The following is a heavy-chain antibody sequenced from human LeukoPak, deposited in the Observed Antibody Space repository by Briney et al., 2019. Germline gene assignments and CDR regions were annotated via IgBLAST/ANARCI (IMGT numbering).Heavy chain of an antibody. CDR1: GFTFSSYS. CDR2: ISSSSSTI. V-gene: IGHV3-48*01. D-gene: IGHD3-22*01. CDR3: ARGLTYYYDSSGYLDC. Sequence: PGGSLRLSCAASGFTFSSYSMNWVRQAPGKGLEWDSYISSSSSTIYYADSVKGRFTISRDNAKNSLYLQMNSLRAEDTAVYYCARGLTYYYDSSGYLDCWGQGTLVTVSS. J-gene: IGHJ4*02.